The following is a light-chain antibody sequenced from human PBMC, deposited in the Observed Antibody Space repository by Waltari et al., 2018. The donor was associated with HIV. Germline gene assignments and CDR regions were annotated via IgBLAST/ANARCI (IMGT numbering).Light chain of an antibody. CDR2: GAS. J-gene: IGKJ2*01. CDR3: QYYNTWPPMYT. CDR1: PSVGRS. V-gene: IGKV3-15*01. Sequence: IVLTQSPAALSVFPGQRATLSRRTSPSVGRSLAWYQQKPGQSPRLLVYGASTRATGVPARFSGDGSGTSFTLTISSLQPEDFAVYYCQYYNTWPPMYTFGQGTKLEI.